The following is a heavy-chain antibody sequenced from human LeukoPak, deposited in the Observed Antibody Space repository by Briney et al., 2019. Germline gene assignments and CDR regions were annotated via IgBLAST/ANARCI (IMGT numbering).Heavy chain of an antibody. CDR1: GGSTSRGSYY. J-gene: IGHJ3*02. CDR2: IYYSGST. D-gene: IGHD1-1*01. CDR3: ARLERPDAFDI. Sequence: SETLSLTCTISGGSTSRGSYYWVWIRQPPGKGLEWIGYIYYSGSTNYNPSLKSRVTISVDTSKNQFSLKLSSVTAADTAVYYCARLERPDAFDIWGQGTMVTVSS. V-gene: IGHV4-61*01.